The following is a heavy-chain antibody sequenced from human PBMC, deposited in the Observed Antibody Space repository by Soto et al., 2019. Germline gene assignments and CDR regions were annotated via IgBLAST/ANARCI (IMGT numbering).Heavy chain of an antibody. D-gene: IGHD6-19*01. J-gene: IGHJ4*02. CDR1: GFTFSSYS. CDR3: SKDYSSGWYDYCDF. V-gene: IGHV3-30*18. Sequence: LRLSCTTSGFTFSSYSTHWVRQAQGKGLEWVGLMSHDGTKQYSADSVKGRFTISRDDSKSRLYLQMNNLRVEDTAVYYYSKDYSSGWYDYCDFWGQGTLVTVSS. CDR2: MSHDGTKQ.